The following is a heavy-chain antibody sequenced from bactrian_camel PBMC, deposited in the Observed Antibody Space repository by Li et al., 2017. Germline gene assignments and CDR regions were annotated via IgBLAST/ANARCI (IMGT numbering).Heavy chain of an antibody. CDR1: GERFGRLC. J-gene: IGHJ4*01. D-gene: IGHD3*01. CDR3: ASSSAVCTDRMIYQVWMFNY. CDR2: IGTSGGRI. V-gene: IGHV3S63*01. Sequence: VQLVESGGGSVQAGGSLRLSCVASGERFGRLCMAWFRQAPGKEREGVATIGTSGGRIYYADSVKGRFTISQDNANMVYLQMNSLKPEDTAMYYCASSSAVCTDRMIYQVWMFNYWGQGTQVTVS.